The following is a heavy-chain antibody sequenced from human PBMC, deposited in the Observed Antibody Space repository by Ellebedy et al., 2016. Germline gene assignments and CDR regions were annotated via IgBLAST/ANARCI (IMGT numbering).Heavy chain of an antibody. Sequence: GGSLRLSCAASGFTFSSYSMNWVRQAPGKGLEWVSYISSSSSTIYYADSVKGRFTISRDNAKNSLYLQMNSLRAEDTAVYYCARDSTKPYSGSYYVDYFDYWGQGTLVTVSS. CDR2: ISSSSSTI. CDR1: GFTFSSYS. J-gene: IGHJ4*02. D-gene: IGHD1-26*01. CDR3: ARDSTKPYSGSYYVDYFDY. V-gene: IGHV3-48*04.